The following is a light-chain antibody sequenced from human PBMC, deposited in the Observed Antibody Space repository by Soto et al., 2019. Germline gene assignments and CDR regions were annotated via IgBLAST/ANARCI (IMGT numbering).Light chain of an antibody. Sequence: DIQMTQSPSTLSASVGDRVTITCRASQSVNNYVAWYQQKAGSGPKLLIYKASNLESGVPSRFSGRGSGTEFTLIISSLQPDDFATYYCQQHKTYPWTFGQGTKVDIK. CDR1: QSVNNY. CDR2: KAS. J-gene: IGKJ1*01. V-gene: IGKV1-5*03. CDR3: QQHKTYPWT.